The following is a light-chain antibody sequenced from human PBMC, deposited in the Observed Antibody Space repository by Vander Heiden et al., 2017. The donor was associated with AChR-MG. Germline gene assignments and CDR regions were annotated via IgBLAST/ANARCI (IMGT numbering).Light chain of an antibody. Sequence: QSVLTQPPSESGAPGQRVNISCTGSSSNIWAVYDVHWYQQLPGTAPNLLIYGNSNRPSGVPDRFSGSKSGTSASLAITGLQAEDEADYYCQSYDSSLSGWGVFGGGTKLTVL. CDR1: SSNIWAVYD. V-gene: IGLV1-40*01. J-gene: IGLJ2*01. CDR3: QSYDSSLSGWGV. CDR2: GNS.